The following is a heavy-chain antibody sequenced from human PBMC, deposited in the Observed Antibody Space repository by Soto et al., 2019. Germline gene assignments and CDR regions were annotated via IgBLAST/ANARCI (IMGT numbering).Heavy chain of an antibody. CDR1: GGTFTTYP. J-gene: IGHJ4*02. D-gene: IGHD4-17*01. Sequence: QVQLVQSGAEVKKPGSSVKVSCKASGGTFTTYPINWVRQAPGQGLEWMGGIIPMFGTTNYAQKFQGRVTITADESTSTAYMALSSLRSEDTAMYYCARQFTDGDYQYWGQGTRVTVSS. V-gene: IGHV1-69*01. CDR2: IIPMFGTT. CDR3: ARQFTDGDYQY.